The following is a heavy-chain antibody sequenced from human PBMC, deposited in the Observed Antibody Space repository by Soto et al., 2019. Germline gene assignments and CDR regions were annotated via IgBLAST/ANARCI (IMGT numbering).Heavy chain of an antibody. CDR3: ASAPHVGYCSGGSCSFDY. J-gene: IGHJ4*02. D-gene: IGHD2-15*01. V-gene: IGHV1-69*02. CDR2: IIPILGIA. CDR1: GGTFSSYT. Sequence: QVPLVQSGAEVKKPGSSVKVSCKASGGTFSSYTISWVRQAPGQGLEWMGRIIPILGIANYAQKFQGRVTITADKSTSTAYMELSSLRSEDTAVYYCASAPHVGYCSGGSCSFDYWGQGTLVTVSS.